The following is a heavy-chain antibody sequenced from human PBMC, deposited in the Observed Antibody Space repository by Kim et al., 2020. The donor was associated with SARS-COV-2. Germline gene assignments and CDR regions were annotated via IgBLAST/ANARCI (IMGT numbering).Heavy chain of an antibody. V-gene: IGHV4-4*02. Sequence: SETLSLTCAVSGGSISSSNCWSWVRQPPGRGLEWIGEIYHSGSTNYNPSLKSRVTIAVDESKNQVSLKLITLTAADTAVYYCGAFDIWGQGTMVTVSS. CDR3: GAFDI. CDR2: IYHSGST. J-gene: IGHJ3*02. CDR1: GGSISSSNC.